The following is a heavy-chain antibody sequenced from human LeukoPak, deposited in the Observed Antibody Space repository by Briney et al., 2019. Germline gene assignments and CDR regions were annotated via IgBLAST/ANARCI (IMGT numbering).Heavy chain of an antibody. V-gene: IGHV4-59*01. CDR2: IYYSGST. CDR1: GGSISSYY. Sequence: SETLSLTCTVSGGSISSYYWSWIRQPPGKGLEWIGYIYYSGSTNYNPSLKSRVTISVDTSKNQFSLKLSSVTAADTAVYYCARGALLPDIDYGSQATLVTVSA. CDR3: ARGALLPDIDY. J-gene: IGHJ4*02.